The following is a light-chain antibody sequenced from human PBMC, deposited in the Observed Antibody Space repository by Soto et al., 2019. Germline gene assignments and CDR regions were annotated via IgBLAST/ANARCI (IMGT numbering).Light chain of an antibody. CDR3: QQRSNWPPYT. Sequence: EIVLTQSPATLSLSPGERATLSCRASQSVSSYLAWYQQKPGQAPRLLIYDASNRATGSPARFSGSGSGTDFTLTISSLEHEDFAVYYCQQRSNWPPYTFGQGTKREIK. V-gene: IGKV3-11*01. CDR1: QSVSSY. CDR2: DAS. J-gene: IGKJ2*01.